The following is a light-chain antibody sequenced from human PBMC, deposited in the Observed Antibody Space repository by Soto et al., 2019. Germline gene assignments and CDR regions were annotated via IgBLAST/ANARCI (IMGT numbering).Light chain of an antibody. V-gene: IGKV3-20*01. CDR1: QSVSSNY. J-gene: IGKJ1*01. CDR3: HQYGSSPWT. Sequence: EIVLTQSPGTLSLSPGERATLSCRASQSVSSNYLAWCQQKPGQAPRLLIYGASSRATGIPDRFSGSGSGTYFTLTISILEPEDFAVYYCHQYGSSPWTFGQGTKLEI. CDR2: GAS.